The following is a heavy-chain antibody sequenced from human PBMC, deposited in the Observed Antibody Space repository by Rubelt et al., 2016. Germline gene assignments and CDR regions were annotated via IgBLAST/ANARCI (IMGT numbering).Heavy chain of an antibody. CDR3: ARAYDSSGYYTFDY. CDR2: I. Sequence: IDYADSVKGRFTISRDNAKNSLYLQMNSLRAEDTAVYYCARAYDSSGYYTFDYWGQGTLVTVSS. J-gene: IGHJ4*02. V-gene: IGHV3-21*01. D-gene: IGHD3-22*01.